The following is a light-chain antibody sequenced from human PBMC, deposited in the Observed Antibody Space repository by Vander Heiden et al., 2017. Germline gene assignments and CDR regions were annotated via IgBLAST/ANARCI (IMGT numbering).Light chain of an antibody. CDR2: EVS. J-gene: IGLJ2*01. CDR3: SSYAGSNRGV. CDR1: SSDVGGYNY. Sequence: QSALTHPPSASGSPGQSVTISCTGTSSDVGGYNYVSWYQQHPGKAPKLMIYEVSKRPSGVPDRFSGSKSGNTASLTVSGLQAEDEADYYCSSYAGSNRGVFGGGTKLTVL. V-gene: IGLV2-8*01.